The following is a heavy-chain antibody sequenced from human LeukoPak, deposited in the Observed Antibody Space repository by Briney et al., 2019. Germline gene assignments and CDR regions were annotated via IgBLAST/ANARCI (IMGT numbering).Heavy chain of an antibody. D-gene: IGHD6-13*01. J-gene: IGHJ4*02. Sequence: SQTLSLTCTVSGGSISSYYWSWIRLHPGKGLEWIGYIYYSGSTKYNPSLESRVTFSVDTSKNQVSLRLSSVTAADTAVYYCARLGSSTWYGADYWGQGTLVTVSS. CDR2: IYYSGST. CDR3: ARLGSSTWYGADY. V-gene: IGHV4-59*08. CDR1: GGSISSYY.